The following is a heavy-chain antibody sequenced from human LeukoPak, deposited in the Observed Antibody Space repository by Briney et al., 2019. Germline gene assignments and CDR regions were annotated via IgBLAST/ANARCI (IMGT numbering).Heavy chain of an antibody. CDR1: GFTFEYYA. CDR2: IRTKAYGGTT. V-gene: IGHV3-49*04. CDR3: AKDGEGTGYYMDV. Sequence: GGSLRLSCTASGFTFEYYAMSWVRQAPGKGLEWVGFIRTKAYGGTTDYATSVKGRFTISRDNSKNTLYLQMNSLRAEDTAVYYCAKDGEGTGYYMDVWGKGTTVTISS. D-gene: IGHD1-14*01. J-gene: IGHJ6*03.